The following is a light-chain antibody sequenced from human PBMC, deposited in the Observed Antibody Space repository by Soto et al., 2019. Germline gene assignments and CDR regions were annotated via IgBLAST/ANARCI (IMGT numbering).Light chain of an antibody. CDR2: HND. CDR1: TPNIGKNA. Sequence: QSVLTQPPSVFGAPRQRVTISCSGSTPNIGKNAVNWYQQLPGKAPKLVIYHNDLLPSGVSDRFSGSKSGTSASLAISGLQSDDEADYYCAAWDDNLDGYVFGTGTKLTVL. J-gene: IGLJ1*01. V-gene: IGLV1-36*01. CDR3: AAWDDNLDGYV.